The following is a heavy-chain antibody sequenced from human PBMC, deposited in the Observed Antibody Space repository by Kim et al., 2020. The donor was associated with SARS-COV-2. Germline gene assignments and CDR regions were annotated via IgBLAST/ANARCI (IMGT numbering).Heavy chain of an antibody. J-gene: IGHJ4*02. Sequence: SVKVSCKPSGGTFSSYAISWVRQAPGQGLEWMGRIIPILGIANYAQKFQGRVTITADKSTSTAYMELSSLRSEDTAVYYCARRGGSGHFDYWGQGTLVTVSS. CDR1: GGTFSSYA. D-gene: IGHD3-10*01. CDR3: ARRGGSGHFDY. CDR2: IIPILGIA. V-gene: IGHV1-69*04.